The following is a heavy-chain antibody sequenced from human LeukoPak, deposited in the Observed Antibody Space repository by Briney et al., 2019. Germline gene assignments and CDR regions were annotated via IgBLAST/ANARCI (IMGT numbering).Heavy chain of an antibody. CDR3: ARVSRDYYDSSGYYKLLDY. J-gene: IGHJ4*02. CDR2: ISAYNGNT. CDR1: GYTFTSYG. Sequence: GASVKVSCKASGYTFTSYGISWVRQAPGQGLEWMGWISAYNGNTNYAQKLQGRVTMTTDTSTSTAYMELRSLRSDDTAVYYCARVSRDYYDSSGYYKLLDYWGQGTLVTVSS. D-gene: IGHD3-22*01. V-gene: IGHV1-18*01.